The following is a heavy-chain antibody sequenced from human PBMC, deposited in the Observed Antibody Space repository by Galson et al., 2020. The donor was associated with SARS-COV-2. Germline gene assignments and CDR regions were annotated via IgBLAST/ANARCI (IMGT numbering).Heavy chain of an antibody. CDR3: ARDGAGVAVCTGALSA. D-gene: IGHD3-22*01. V-gene: IGHV4-4*02. CDR2: IYHTGTT. J-gene: IGHJ5*02. Sequence: SETLSLTCVVSGGSISSNNWWSWVRQPPGKGLEWIGEIYHTGTTNDNPSLESRLIISVDKSKNQFSLRLTSVTAADTAVYYCARDGAGVAVCTGALSAWGQGTLVTVSS. CDR1: GGSISSNNW.